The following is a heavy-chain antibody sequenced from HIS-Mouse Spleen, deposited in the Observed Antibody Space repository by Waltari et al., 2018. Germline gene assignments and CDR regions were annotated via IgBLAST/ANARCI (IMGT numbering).Heavy chain of an antibody. CDR2: IYYSGST. CDR3: AREIPYSSSWYDWYFDL. V-gene: IGHV4-39*07. CDR1: GGSISSSSYY. D-gene: IGHD6-13*01. Sequence: QLQLQESGPGLVKPSETLSLTCTVSGGSISSSSYYWGWIRQPPGKGLEWIGSIYYSGSTYYNPSRKSRVTISVDTSKNQFSLKLSSVTAAATAVYYCAREIPYSSSWYDWYFDLWGRGTLVTVSS. J-gene: IGHJ2*01.